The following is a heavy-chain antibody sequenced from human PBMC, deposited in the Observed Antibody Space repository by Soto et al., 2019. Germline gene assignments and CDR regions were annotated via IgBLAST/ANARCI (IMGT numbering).Heavy chain of an antibody. J-gene: IGHJ6*02. CDR1: GYTFTGYY. V-gene: IGHV1-2*02. CDR3: ARNSRDYYDSSGYYFMDV. D-gene: IGHD3-22*01. Sequence: QVQLVQSGAEVKKPGASVKVSCKASGYTFTGYYMHWVRQAPGQGLEWMGWINPNSGGTNYAQKFQGRVTMTRDTSISTAYMELSRLRSDDTAVYYCARNSRDYYDSSGYYFMDVWGQGTTVTVSS. CDR2: INPNSGGT.